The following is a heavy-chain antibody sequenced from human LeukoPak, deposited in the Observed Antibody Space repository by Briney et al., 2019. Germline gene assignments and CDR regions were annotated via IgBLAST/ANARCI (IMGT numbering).Heavy chain of an antibody. CDR2: INHSGST. V-gene: IGHV4-39*07. D-gene: IGHD6-19*01. CDR1: GGSISSGGYY. CDR3: ARALVRWLGPTYFDY. J-gene: IGHJ4*02. Sequence: TSETLSLTCTVSGGSISSGGYYWSWIRQPTGKGLEWIGEINHSGSTNYNPSLKSRVTISVDTSKNQFSLKLSSVTAADTAVYYCARALVRWLGPTYFDYWGQGTLVTVSS.